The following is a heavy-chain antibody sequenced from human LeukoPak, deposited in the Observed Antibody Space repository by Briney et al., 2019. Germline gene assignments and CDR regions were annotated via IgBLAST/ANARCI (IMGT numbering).Heavy chain of an antibody. CDR1: GGSISSSSYY. J-gene: IGHJ1*01. V-gene: IGHV4-39*07. Sequence: SETLSLTCTVSGGSISSSSYYWGWIRQPPGKGLEWLGSIYYSGSTYYNPSLKSRVTISVDTSKNQFSLKLSSVTAADTAVYYCARGVAVTTVVTPGGFQHWGQGTLVTVSS. CDR3: ARGVAVTTVVTPGGFQH. CDR2: IYYSGST. D-gene: IGHD4-23*01.